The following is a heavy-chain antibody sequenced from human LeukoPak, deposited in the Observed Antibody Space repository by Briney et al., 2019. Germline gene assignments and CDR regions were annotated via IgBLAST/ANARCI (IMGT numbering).Heavy chain of an antibody. J-gene: IGHJ5*01. D-gene: IGHD6-6*01. Sequence: GGSLRLSCAASGFTFSDDYMTWIRQAPGKELEWVSYISTSGSTISYADSVKGRFTISRDNAKNSLYLQMNSLRAEDAAVYYCVRWSRSLWFDPWGRGTLVTVSS. CDR3: VRWSRSLWFDP. V-gene: IGHV3-11*01. CDR2: ISTSGSTI. CDR1: GFTFSDDY.